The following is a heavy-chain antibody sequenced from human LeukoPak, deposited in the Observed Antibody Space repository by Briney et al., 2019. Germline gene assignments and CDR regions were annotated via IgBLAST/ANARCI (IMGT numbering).Heavy chain of an antibody. CDR1: GGSISSYY. CDR2: IYYSGST. V-gene: IGHV4-59*01. J-gene: IGHJ5*02. Sequence: SETLSLTCTVSGGSISSYYWSWIRQPPGKGLEWIGYIYYSGSTNYNPSLKSRVTISVDTSKNQFSLKLSSVTAADTAVYYCARRRGYSPKYYYDSTGYYYWFDPWGQGTLVTVSS. D-gene: IGHD3-22*01. CDR3: ARRRGYSPKYYYDSTGYYYWFDP.